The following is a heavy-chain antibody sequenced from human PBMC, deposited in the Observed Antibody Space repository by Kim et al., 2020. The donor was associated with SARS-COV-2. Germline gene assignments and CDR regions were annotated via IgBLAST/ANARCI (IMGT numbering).Heavy chain of an antibody. CDR3: AKARIVVVTAPEAFDI. D-gene: IGHD2-21*02. V-gene: IGHV3-23*01. J-gene: IGHJ3*02. Sequence: LKGRFTISRDNSKNTLYLQMNSLRAEDTAVYYCAKARIVVVTAPEAFDIWGQGTMVTVSS.